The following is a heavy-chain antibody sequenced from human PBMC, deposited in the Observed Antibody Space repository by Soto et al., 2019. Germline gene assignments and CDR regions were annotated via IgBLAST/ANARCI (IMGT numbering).Heavy chain of an antibody. CDR3: AKSPRGEMATD. CDR1: GYTFINYH. D-gene: IGHD5-12*01. V-gene: IGHV1-18*01. CDR2: INTYNGMT. Sequence: QVQLVQSGGEVKEPGASVTVSCKASGYTFINYHITWGRQAPGQGLEWMAWINTYNGMTDYAQKFQGRVTMTRDTSTSTAYMELRNLGSDDTAVYFCAKSPRGEMATDWGQGTLVTVSS. J-gene: IGHJ4*02.